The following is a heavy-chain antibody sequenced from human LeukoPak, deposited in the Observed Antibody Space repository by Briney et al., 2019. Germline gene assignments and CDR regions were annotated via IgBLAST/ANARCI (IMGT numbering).Heavy chain of an antibody. D-gene: IGHD1-1*01. V-gene: IGHV3-48*01. CDR2: IGSSSSAT. J-gene: IGHJ3*02. CDR1: GFTFTTHG. CDR3: ARISHNYDAFDI. Sequence: PGGSLRLSCAASGFTFTTHGMNWVRQAPGKGLEWISYIGSSSSATYYADSVKGRFTISRDNAKNSLYLQMNSLRAGDTAVYYCARISHNYDAFDIWGQGTMVTVSS.